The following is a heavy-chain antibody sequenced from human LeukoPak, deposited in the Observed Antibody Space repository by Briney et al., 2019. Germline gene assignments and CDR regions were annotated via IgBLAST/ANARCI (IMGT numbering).Heavy chain of an antibody. D-gene: IGHD3-22*01. CDR1: GYTFTSYD. CDR3: ASPGVYYDSSGYYPFDY. J-gene: IGHJ4*02. CDR2: MNPNSGNT. Sequence: ASVKVSCKASGYTFTSYDINWVRQATGQGLEWMGWMNPNSGNTGYAQKFQGRVTMTRNTSIRTAYMELSSLRSEDTAVYYCASPGVYYDSSGYYPFDYWGQGTLVTVSS. V-gene: IGHV1-8*01.